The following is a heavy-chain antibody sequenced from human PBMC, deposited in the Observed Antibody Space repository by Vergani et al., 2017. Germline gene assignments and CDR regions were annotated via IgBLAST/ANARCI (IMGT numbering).Heavy chain of an antibody. D-gene: IGHD3-3*01. Sequence: QVQLQESGPGLVKPSGTLSLTCAVSGGSISSSNWWSWVRQPPGKGLEWIGEIYHSGSTNYNPSLKSRVTISVDKSKNQFSLKLSSVTAADTAVYYCAXVGITIFGVATYYYMDVWGKGTTVTVSS. CDR1: GGSISSSNW. CDR3: AXVGITIFGVATYYYMDV. J-gene: IGHJ6*03. V-gene: IGHV4-4*02. CDR2: IYHSGST.